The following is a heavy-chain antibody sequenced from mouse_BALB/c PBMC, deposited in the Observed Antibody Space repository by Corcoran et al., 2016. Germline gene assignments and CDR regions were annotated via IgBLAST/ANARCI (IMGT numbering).Heavy chain of an antibody. CDR1: GYTFTSYV. D-gene: IGHD1-2*01. V-gene: IGHV1S136*01. J-gene: IGHJ3*01. Sequence: EVQLQQSGPELVKPGASVKMSCKASGYTFTSYVMHWVKQKPGQGIEWIGYINPYNDGTKYNEKFKGKATLTSDKSSSTAYMELSSLTSEDSAVYYCARVIKITTAGFAYWGQGTLVTVSA. CDR2: INPYNDGT. CDR3: ARVIKITTAGFAY.